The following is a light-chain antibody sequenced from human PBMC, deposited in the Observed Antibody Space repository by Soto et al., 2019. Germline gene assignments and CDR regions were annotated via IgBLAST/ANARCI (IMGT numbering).Light chain of an antibody. J-gene: IGKJ4*01. V-gene: IGKV3-15*01. CDR3: QQYKNWPPLT. CDR2: GAS. Sequence: EIVMTQSPATLSVSPGERATLSCRASQSVSSNLAWYQQKPGQAPRLLIYGASTRATGIPARFSGSGSGTEFTPTISSLQSEDFAVYYWQQYKNWPPLTFGGGTKVEIK. CDR1: QSVSSN.